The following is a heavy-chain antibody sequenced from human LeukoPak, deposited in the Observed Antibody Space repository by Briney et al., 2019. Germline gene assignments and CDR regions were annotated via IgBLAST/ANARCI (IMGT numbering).Heavy chain of an antibody. CDR3: ARDLNSYGSDY. CDR1: GFTFSSYA. D-gene: IGHD5-18*01. Sequence: GGSLRLSCAASGFTFSSYAMHWVRQAPGKGLEWVAVISYDGGNKYYADSVKGRFTISRDNSKNTLYLQMDSLRAEDTAVYYCARDLNSYGSDYWGQGTLVTVSS. V-gene: IGHV3-30-3*01. CDR2: ISYDGGNK. J-gene: IGHJ4*02.